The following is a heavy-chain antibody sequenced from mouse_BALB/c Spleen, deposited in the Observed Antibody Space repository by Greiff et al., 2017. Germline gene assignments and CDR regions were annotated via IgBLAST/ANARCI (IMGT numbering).Heavy chain of an antibody. V-gene: IGHV1-26*01. CDR2: INPNNGGT. CDR3: AKVARDTNPRDAMDY. Sequence: VQLKQSGPELVKPGASVKISCKPSGYTFTDYSMHWVKQSHGKRLEWIGVINPNNGGTSYNQKFNGKATLTVDNSSSTTYMELRSLTSEDSAVYYCAKVARDTNPRDAMDYWGQGTSVTVSA. CDR1: GYTFTDYS. J-gene: IGHJ4*01. D-gene: IGHD1-1*02.